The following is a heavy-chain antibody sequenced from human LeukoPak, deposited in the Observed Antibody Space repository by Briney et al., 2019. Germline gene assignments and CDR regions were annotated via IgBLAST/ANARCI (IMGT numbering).Heavy chain of an antibody. J-gene: IGHJ4*02. D-gene: IGHD6-19*01. CDR2: INRSGST. CDR1: GGSFSGYY. V-gene: IGHV4-34*01. CDR3: AREAGPHSSGWYYFDY. Sequence: SETLSLTCAVYGGSFSGYYWSWIRQPPGKGLEWIGEINRSGSTNYNPSLKSRVTISVDTSKNQFSLKLSSVTAADTAVYYCAREAGPHSSGWYYFDYWGQGTLVTVSS.